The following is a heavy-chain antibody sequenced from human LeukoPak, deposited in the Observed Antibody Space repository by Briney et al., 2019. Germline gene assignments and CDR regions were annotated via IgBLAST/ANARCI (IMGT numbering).Heavy chain of an antibody. CDR3: ARGLVEMATTLY. CDR1: GYTFTDYY. CDR2: IKPSNGDS. J-gene: IGHJ4*02. V-gene: IGHV1-2*02. D-gene: IGHD5-24*01. Sequence: ASVKVSCKASGYTFTDYYIHWVRQAPGQGLEWMAWIKPSNGDSKYTQKFQGRVTMTRDTSISTVYMELSRLTSDDTAVYYCARGLVEMATTLYWGQGTLVTVSS.